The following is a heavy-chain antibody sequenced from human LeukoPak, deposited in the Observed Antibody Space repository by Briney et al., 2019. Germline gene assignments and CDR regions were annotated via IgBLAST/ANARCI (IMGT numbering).Heavy chain of an antibody. D-gene: IGHD2-21*02. CDR3: AKSLVVVTAIDY. CDR1: GFTFSSYA. J-gene: IGHJ4*02. Sequence: GGSLRLSCAASGFTFSSYAMSWVRQAPGKGLEWVSAISGSGGSTYYADSVKGRFTISRDNSKNTLYPQMNSLRAEDTALYYCAKSLVVVTAIDYWGQGTLVTVSS. CDR2: ISGSGGST. V-gene: IGHV3-23*01.